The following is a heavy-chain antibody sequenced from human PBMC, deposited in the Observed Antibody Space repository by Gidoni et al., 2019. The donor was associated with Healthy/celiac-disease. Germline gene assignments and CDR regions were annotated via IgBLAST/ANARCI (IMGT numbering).Heavy chain of an antibody. J-gene: IGHJ6*02. V-gene: IGHV3-23*04. CDR3: AKDRGRDIVLMVYGGEDV. D-gene: IGHD2-8*01. CDR1: GSTFSSYA. CDR2: IRGSGGST. Sequence: EVQLVESGGGVVQPGGARRLSCAAAGSTFSSYARSWVRRAPGKGLEWVSAIRGSGGSTYYADSVTGRFTISRDNSKNTLYLQMNSLRAEDTAVYYCAKDRGRDIVLMVYGGEDVWGQGTTVTVSS.